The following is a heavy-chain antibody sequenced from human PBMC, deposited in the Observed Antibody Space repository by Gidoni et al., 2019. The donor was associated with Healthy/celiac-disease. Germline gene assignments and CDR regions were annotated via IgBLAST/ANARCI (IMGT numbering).Heavy chain of an antibody. CDR3: SRLLGMMGGRGDW. Sequence: QVQLVQPGAEVKTSRASVKLSCKASGYTFTSYGISLVRQDQEQGLEWMGWISAYNRKTNHAQKLQGRVTRTTDTSTSTAYQELRSRRSDGTAGYYCSRLLGMMGGRGDWWGQVTLVTVSS. D-gene: IGHD2-21*02. V-gene: IGHV1-18*01. CDR2: ISAYNRKT. CDR1: GYTFTSYG. J-gene: IGHJ4*02.